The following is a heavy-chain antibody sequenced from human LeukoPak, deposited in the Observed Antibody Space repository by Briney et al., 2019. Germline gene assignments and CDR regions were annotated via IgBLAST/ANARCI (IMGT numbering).Heavy chain of an antibody. CDR2: ISAYNGNT. J-gene: IGHJ4*02. CDR1: GYTFTSYG. Sequence: ASVKVSCKASGYTFTSYGISWVRQAPGQGLEWMGWISAYNGNTNYAQKLRGRVTMTTDTSTSTAYMELRSLRSDDTAVYYCARGFRYSYASRPFDYWGQGTLVTVSS. D-gene: IGHD5-18*01. CDR3: ARGFRYSYASRPFDY. V-gene: IGHV1-18*01.